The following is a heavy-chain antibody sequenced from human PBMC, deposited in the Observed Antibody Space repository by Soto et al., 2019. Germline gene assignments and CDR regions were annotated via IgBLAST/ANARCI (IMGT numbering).Heavy chain of an antibody. V-gene: IGHV3-23*01. CDR3: AKVPGIAVAGTTCFDY. J-gene: IGHJ4*02. CDR2: MSGSESST. D-gene: IGHD6-19*01. CDR1: EVKCVGYA. Sequence: LLRLSKAASEVKCVGYAISLVSQAPGKGLEWVSAMSGSESSTYYADSVKVRFTISRDNSKNTLYLQMNSLRAEDTAVYYCAKVPGIAVAGTTCFDYWGRGTLVTVSS.